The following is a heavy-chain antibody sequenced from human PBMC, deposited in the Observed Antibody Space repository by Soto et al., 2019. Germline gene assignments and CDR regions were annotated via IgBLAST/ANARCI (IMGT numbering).Heavy chain of an antibody. CDR2: ITASGDID. J-gene: IGHJ5*02. D-gene: IGHD5-12*01. Sequence: EVKLLESGGNLVQPGGSLRLSCAASGFTFNAFVMTWVRQAPGKGLEYVSSITASGDIDAYADSVRGRFTITRDNSRDTLSRQMNNLRVDDTDIYYCAKGSSREGYTWGQGTLVTVSS. CDR1: GFTFNAFV. CDR3: AKGSSREGYT. V-gene: IGHV3-23*01.